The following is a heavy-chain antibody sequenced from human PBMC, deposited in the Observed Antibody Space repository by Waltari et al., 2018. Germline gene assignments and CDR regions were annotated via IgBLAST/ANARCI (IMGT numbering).Heavy chain of an antibody. CDR2: IRSDGSDE. D-gene: IGHD6-19*01. CDR3: TKGGWLDN. CDR1: GFTFSTSD. J-gene: IGHJ4*02. V-gene: IGHV3-30*02. Sequence: QVQVVESGGGVVQPGGSLRLSCAASGFTFSTSDMHWVRQAPGKGLDWVAFIRSDGSDEHYADSVKGRFTISRDNSKNMLYLQVSSLKPEDTAVYYCTKGGWLDNWGQGTLVTVSS.